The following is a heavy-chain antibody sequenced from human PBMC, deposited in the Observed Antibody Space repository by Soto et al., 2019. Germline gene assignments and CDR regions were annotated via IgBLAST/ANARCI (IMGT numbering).Heavy chain of an antibody. CDR3: AASCVGCGGFNSRGMGV. CDR2: IYYSGST. Sequence: QVQLQESGPGLVKPSQTLSLTCTVSGGSISSGGYYWSWIRQHPGKGLEWIGYIYYSGSTYYNPXLKSRVTISVDXSXNXXSRKLSSVTAADTAVYYCAASCVGCGGFNSRGMGVWGQGTTVTVSS. CDR1: GGSISSGGYY. J-gene: IGHJ6*02. V-gene: IGHV4-31*03. D-gene: IGHD2-21*01.